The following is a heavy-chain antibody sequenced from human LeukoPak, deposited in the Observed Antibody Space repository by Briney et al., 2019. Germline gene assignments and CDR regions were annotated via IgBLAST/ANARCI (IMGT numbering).Heavy chain of an antibody. Sequence: SETLSLTCTVSGVSISSYYWSWIRQTPGKGLEWIGYIYYSGSTNYNPSLKSRVTISVDTSKNQFSLKLSSVTAADTAVYYCARVPVVKYYFDYWGQGTLVTVSS. D-gene: IGHD3-22*01. CDR3: ARVPVVKYYFDY. CDR2: IYYSGST. J-gene: IGHJ4*02. V-gene: IGHV4-59*12. CDR1: GVSISSYY.